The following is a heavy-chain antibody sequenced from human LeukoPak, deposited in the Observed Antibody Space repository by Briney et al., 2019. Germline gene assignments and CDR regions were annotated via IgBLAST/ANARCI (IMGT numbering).Heavy chain of an antibody. Sequence: SETLCLTCTDSGGSISSYYWSWIRQPPGKGLEWIGYIYYSGSTNYNPSLKSRVTISVDTSKNQFSLKLSSVTAVDTAVYYCARERVSRADAFDIWGQGTMVTVSS. J-gene: IGHJ3*02. CDR3: ARERVSRADAFDI. D-gene: IGHD2-8*01. V-gene: IGHV4-59*01. CDR1: GGSISSYY. CDR2: IYYSGST.